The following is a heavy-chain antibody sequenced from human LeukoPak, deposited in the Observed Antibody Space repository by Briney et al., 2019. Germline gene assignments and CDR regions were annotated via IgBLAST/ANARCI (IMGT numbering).Heavy chain of an antibody. CDR1: GFNFDDYG. CDR2: ITWNGGRT. V-gene: IGHV3-20*04. Sequence: GGSLRLSCAASGFNFDDYGMGWVRQAPGKGLEWVSAITWNGGRTYYAGSVEGRFTISRDSAKTSLYLQMNSLRAEDTALYYCARDFERGYDLRYFFGYWGQGALVTVSS. D-gene: IGHD5-12*01. CDR3: ARDFERGYDLRYFFGY. J-gene: IGHJ4*02.